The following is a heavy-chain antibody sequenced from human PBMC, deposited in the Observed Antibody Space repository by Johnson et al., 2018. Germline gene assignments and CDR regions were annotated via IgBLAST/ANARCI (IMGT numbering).Heavy chain of an antibody. D-gene: IGHD2-15*01. CDR3: ARLQRCSGGSCTYYYMDV. CDR2: ISSSSRTI. Sequence: VQLVQSGGGVVQPGRSLRLSCAASGFTFSGCSMNWVRQAPGKGLEWVSSISSSSRTIYYADSVKGRFTISRDNSKNTLYLQMGSLRAEDMGVYYWARLQRCSGGSCTYYYMDVWGKWTTVTVSS. J-gene: IGHJ6*03. V-gene: IGHV3-48*01. CDR1: GFTFSGCS.